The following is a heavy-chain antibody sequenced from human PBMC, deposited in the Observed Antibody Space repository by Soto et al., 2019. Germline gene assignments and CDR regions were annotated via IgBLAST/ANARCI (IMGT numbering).Heavy chain of an antibody. Sequence: LGESLKSSCKGSGYSFTSYCIGWVRQMPGKGLEWMGIIYPGDSDTRYSPSFQGQVTISADKSISTAYLQWSSLKASDTAMYYCARPGIAARQENYYYGMDVWGQGTTVTVSS. V-gene: IGHV5-51*01. CDR3: ARPGIAARQENYYYGMDV. CDR1: GYSFTSYC. CDR2: IYPGDSDT. D-gene: IGHD6-6*01. J-gene: IGHJ6*02.